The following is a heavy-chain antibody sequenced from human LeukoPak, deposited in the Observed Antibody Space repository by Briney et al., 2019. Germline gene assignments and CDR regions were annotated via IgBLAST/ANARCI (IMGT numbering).Heavy chain of an antibody. J-gene: IGHJ4*02. D-gene: IGHD4-23*01. V-gene: IGHV1-2*06. Sequence: ASVKVSCKASGYTFTGYYMHWVRQAPGQGPEWMERINPNSGGTNYAQKFQGRVTMTRDTSISTAYMELSRLRSDDTAVYYCASRGTTVVALVNWGQGTLVTVSS. CDR1: GYTFTGYY. CDR2: INPNSGGT. CDR3: ASRGTTVVALVN.